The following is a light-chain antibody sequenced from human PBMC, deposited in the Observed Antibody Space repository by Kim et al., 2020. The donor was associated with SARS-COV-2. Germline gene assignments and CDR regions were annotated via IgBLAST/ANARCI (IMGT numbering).Light chain of an antibody. CDR1: QNIRSTC. Sequence: EIVLTQSPGTLSLSPGERATLSCRASQNIRSTCLAWYQQKPGQAPRLLIYGTSTRATGTPDRFSGSGSETDFTLTISRLEPEDFAVYFCHQYDTSRTFCPGTKVDIK. V-gene: IGKV3-20*01. CDR3: HQYDTSRT. CDR2: GTS. J-gene: IGKJ1*01.